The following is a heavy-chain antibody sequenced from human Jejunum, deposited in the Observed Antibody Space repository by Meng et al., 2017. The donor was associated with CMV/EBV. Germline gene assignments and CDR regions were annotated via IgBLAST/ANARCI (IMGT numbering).Heavy chain of an antibody. CDR2: IRYDGGNT. CDR3: TRDSAIYYDFASVYLLNGLGF. CDR1: G. V-gene: IGHV3-30*02. Sequence: GIHWVPQATGKGLEWLAFIRYDGGNTYYADSVKGRFTISRDNAKAPLYLQMNSPPDEDTGVHYCTRDSAIYYDFASVYLLNGLGFWGQGTTVTVSS. D-gene: IGHD3-3*01. J-gene: IGHJ6*02.